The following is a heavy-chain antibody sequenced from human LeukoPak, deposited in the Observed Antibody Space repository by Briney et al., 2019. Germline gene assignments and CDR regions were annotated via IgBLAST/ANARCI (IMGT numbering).Heavy chain of an antibody. J-gene: IGHJ4*02. CDR1: GYTFTGYY. CDR2: INPNSGGT. V-gene: IGHV1-2*02. Sequence: ASVKVSCKASGYTFTGYYMHWVRQAPGQGLEWMGWINPNSGGTNYAQKFQGRVTMTRDTSICTAYMELSRLRSDDTAVYYCARLTDGMAGYDYWGQGTLVTVSS. CDR3: ARLTDGMAGYDY. D-gene: IGHD2-15*01.